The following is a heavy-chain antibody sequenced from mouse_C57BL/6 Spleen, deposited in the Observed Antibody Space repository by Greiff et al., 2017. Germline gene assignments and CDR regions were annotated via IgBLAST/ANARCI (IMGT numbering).Heavy chain of an antibody. CDR2: IDPSDSYT. Sequence: QVQLQQPGAELVKPGASVKLSCKASGYTFTSYWMQWVKQRPGQGLEWIGEIDPSDSYTNYTQKFKGKATLTVDTSSSTAYMQLSSLTSEDSAVYYCARPLYYGKGGFAYWGQGTLVTVSA. V-gene: IGHV1-50*01. D-gene: IGHD2-1*01. CDR1: GYTFTSYW. CDR3: ARPLYYGKGGFAY. J-gene: IGHJ3*01.